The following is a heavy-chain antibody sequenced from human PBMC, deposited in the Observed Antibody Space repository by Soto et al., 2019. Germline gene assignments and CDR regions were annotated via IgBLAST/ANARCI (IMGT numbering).Heavy chain of an antibody. Sequence: SETLSLTCAVYGGSFSGYYWSWIRQPPGKGLEWIGEINHSGSTNYNPSLKSRVTISVDTSKNQFSLKLSSVTAADTAVYYCARGYTIDYWGQGTLVTVSS. V-gene: IGHV4-34*01. D-gene: IGHD5-18*01. CDR1: GGSFSGYY. CDR3: ARGYTIDY. J-gene: IGHJ4*02. CDR2: INHSGST.